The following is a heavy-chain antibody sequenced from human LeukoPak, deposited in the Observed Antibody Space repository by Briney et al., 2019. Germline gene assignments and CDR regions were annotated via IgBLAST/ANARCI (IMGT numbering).Heavy chain of an antibody. CDR3: ARVGRGDHTWGSYSFDH. Sequence: PESLSLTSALSGDSISNNNWRWIPHPPGKGLGWSAYISYSGSTKYSPSLESRVTISVDTSKNQFSLNLNAVTAADTAVYYCARVGRGDHTWGSYSFDHWGQGALVTVSS. J-gene: IGHJ4*02. CDR1: GDSISNNN. CDR2: ISYSGST. V-gene: IGHV4-59*01. D-gene: IGHD1-26*01.